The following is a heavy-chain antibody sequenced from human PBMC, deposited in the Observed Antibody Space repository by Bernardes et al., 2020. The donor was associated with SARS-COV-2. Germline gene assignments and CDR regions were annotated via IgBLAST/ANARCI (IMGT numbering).Heavy chain of an antibody. V-gene: IGHV1-2*02. CDR1: GYTFSDYY. CDR3: ARTLYYDRGGVYLFDL. J-gene: IGHJ4*02. CDR2: ISPKSGAT. D-gene: IGHD3-16*01. Sequence: ASVKVSCTSSGYTFSDYYTHWLRQAPGQGLEWMGWISPKSGATNHAQKFQGRVTMTRDTSISTDYMELSSLRSDDTAVYYCARTLYYDRGGVYLFDLWGQGTPVTVSS.